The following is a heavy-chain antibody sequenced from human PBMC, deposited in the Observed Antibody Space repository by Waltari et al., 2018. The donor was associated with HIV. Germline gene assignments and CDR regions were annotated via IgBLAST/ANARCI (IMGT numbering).Heavy chain of an antibody. V-gene: IGHV1-18*01. CDR2: ISAYNGNT. J-gene: IGHJ4*02. D-gene: IGHD5-12*01. CDR1: GYTFTSYG. CDR3: ARDEDVRGYSGYEGYYFDY. Sequence: QVQLVQSGAEVKKPGASVKVSCKASGYTFTSYGISWVRQAPGQGLEWMGWISAYNGNTNYAQKLQGRVTMTTDTSTSTAYMELRSLRSDDTAVYYCARDEDVRGYSGYEGYYFDYWGQGTLVTVSS.